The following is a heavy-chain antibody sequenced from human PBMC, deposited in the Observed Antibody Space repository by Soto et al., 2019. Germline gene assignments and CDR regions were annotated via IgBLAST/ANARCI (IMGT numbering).Heavy chain of an antibody. V-gene: IGHV3-48*01. D-gene: IGHD6-13*01. Sequence: PGGSLRLSCAASGFTFSIYNMNWVRQAPGKGLEWVSYISSSSSIIYYADSVKGRFTISRDDAKNSLYLQMNSLRAEDTAVYFCARDQKASWYTRYFDYWGQGTLVTVSS. CDR2: ISSSSSII. CDR1: GFTFSIYN. CDR3: ARDQKASWYTRYFDY. J-gene: IGHJ4*02.